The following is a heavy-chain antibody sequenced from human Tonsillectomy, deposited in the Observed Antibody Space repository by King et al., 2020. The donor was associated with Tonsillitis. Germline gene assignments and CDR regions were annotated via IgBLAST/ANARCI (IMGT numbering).Heavy chain of an antibody. CDR2: ISSSSSYI. Sequence: VQLVESGGGLDKPGGSLRLSCAASGFTFNIYSMNWVRQAPGKGLEWVSSISSSSSYIYYADSVKGRFTISRDNAKNSLYLQMNSLRAEDTAVYYCARDFEQWLVLDYWGQGTLVTVSS. CDR3: ARDFEQWLVLDY. V-gene: IGHV3-21*01. CDR1: GFTFNIYS. D-gene: IGHD6-19*01. J-gene: IGHJ4*02.